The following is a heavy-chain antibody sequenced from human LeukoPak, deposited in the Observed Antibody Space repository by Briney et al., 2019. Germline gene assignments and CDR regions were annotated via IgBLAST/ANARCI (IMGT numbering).Heavy chain of an antibody. CDR3: ARVRPGSNYVDFDY. CDR1: GFTLSDYY. D-gene: IGHD4-11*01. Sequence: GGSLRLSCAASGFTLSDYYMSWIRQAPGKGLEWVAVISYDGSNKYYAGSVKGRFTISRDNSKSTLYLQMNSLRAEDTAVYYCARVRPGSNYVDFDYWGQGTLVTVSS. J-gene: IGHJ4*02. V-gene: IGHV3-30*03. CDR2: ISYDGSNK.